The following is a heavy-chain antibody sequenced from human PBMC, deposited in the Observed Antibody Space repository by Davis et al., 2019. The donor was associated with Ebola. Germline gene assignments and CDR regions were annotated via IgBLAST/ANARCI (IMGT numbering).Heavy chain of an antibody. V-gene: IGHV4-39*01. D-gene: IGHD3-10*01. CDR2: IYYSGST. J-gene: IGHJ6*02. CDR3: ARARITMVRGVYFYYYYGMDV. CDR1: GGSISSSSYY. Sequence: SETLSLTCTVSGGSISSSSYYWGWIRQPPGKGLEWIGSIYYSGSTYYNPSLKSRVTISVDTSKNQFSLKLSSVTAADTAVYYCARARITMVRGVYFYYYYGMDVWGQGTTVTVSS.